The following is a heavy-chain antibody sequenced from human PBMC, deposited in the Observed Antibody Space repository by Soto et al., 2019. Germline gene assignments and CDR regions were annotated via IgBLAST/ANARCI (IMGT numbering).Heavy chain of an antibody. CDR3: ASSMGRGGNDY. CDR1: GFTFSDYW. Sequence: EVQLVESGGGLVQPGGSLRLSCAASGFTFSDYWISWVRQAPGKGLECVANIKTDGSEKYYVDPVKGRFTISRDNAKNSLYLQMNSLRAEDTAVYYCASSMGRGGNDYWGQGTLVAVSS. V-gene: IGHV3-7*05. J-gene: IGHJ4*02. D-gene: IGHD3-10*01. CDR2: IKTDGSEK.